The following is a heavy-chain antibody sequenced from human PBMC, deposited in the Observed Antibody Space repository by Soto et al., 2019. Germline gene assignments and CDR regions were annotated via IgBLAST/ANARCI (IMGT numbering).Heavy chain of an antibody. CDR2: IIPIFGTA. Sequence: GASVKVSCKASGGTFSSYAISWVRQAPGQGLEWKGGIIPIFGTANYAQMFQGRVTIAADESTTTVYMQLSGLRSEDTAVYYCAXVVVSATRLYYYYDMDVWGQGTTVTVSS. V-gene: IGHV1-69*13. J-gene: IGHJ6*02. CDR1: GGTFSSYA. D-gene: IGHD2-15*01. CDR3: AXVVVSATRLYYYYDMDV.